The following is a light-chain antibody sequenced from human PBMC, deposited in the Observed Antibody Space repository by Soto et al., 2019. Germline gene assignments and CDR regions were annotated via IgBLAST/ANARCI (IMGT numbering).Light chain of an antibody. J-gene: IGLJ1*01. CDR1: SSDVGGYNY. Sequence: QSVLTQPASVSGSPGQSITISCTGTSSDVGGYNYVSWFQLHPGKAPKLMVYEVSNRPSGISSRFSGSKSGNTASLTISGLQAEDGADYYCSSFTSSRIYVFGTGTKVT. CDR3: SSFTSSRIYV. V-gene: IGLV2-14*01. CDR2: EVS.